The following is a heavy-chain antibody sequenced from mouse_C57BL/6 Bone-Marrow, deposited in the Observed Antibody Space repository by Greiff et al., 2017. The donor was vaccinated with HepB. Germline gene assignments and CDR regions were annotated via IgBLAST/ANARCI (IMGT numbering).Heavy chain of an antibody. V-gene: IGHV5-4*01. Sequence: DVMLVESGGGLVKPGGSLKLSCAASGFTFSSYAMSWVRQTPEKRLEWVATISDGGSYTYYPDNVKGRFTISRDNAKKNLYLQMSHLKSEDTAMYYCARDGRGVYYYAMDYWGQGTSVTVSS. CDR3: ARDGRGVYYYAMDY. CDR1: GFTFSSYA. D-gene: IGHD1-1*01. J-gene: IGHJ4*01. CDR2: ISDGGSYT.